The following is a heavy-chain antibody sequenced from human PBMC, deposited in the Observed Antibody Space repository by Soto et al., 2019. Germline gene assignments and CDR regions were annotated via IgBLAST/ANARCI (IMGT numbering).Heavy chain of an antibody. D-gene: IGHD2-15*01. CDR2: FYYSGST. J-gene: IGHJ6*02. CDR1: GGSISSGTYS. CDR3: ARDPSVVVVAATPYYYYGMDV. V-gene: IGHV4-39*02. Sequence: PSETLSLTCTVSGGSISSGTYSWGWIRQPPEKGLEWIGTFYYSGSTYYNPSLKSRVTISVDTSKNQFSLKVSSVTAADTAVYYCARDPSVVVVAATPYYYYGMDVWGQGTTVTVSS.